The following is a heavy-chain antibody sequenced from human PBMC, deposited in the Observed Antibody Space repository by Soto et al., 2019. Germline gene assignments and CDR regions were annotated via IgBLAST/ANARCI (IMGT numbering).Heavy chain of an antibody. CDR3: ARSMGVGLDGDYPNPNFDY. D-gene: IGHD4-17*01. J-gene: IGHJ4*02. V-gene: IGHV3-64*01. CDR1: GFTFSSYA. CDR2: ISSNGGST. Sequence: GGSLRLSCAASGFTFSSYAMHWVRQAPGKGLEYVSAISSNGGSTYYANSVKGRFTISRDNSKNTLYLQMGSLRAEDMAVYYCARSMGVGLDGDYPNPNFDYWGQGTLVTVSS.